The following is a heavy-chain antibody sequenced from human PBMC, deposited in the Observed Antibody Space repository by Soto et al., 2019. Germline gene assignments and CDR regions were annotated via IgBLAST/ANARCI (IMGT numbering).Heavy chain of an antibody. V-gene: IGHV4-59*08. CDR2: LYYSGTT. CDR3: ASHPRYGGISTNWFEP. CDR1: GGSIRGYY. Sequence: PSETLSLTCTVSGGSIRGYYWSWIRQPPGKGLEWIGYLYYSGTTNYNPSLKSRLTISVDTSKNQFSLKLSSVTAADTAVYYCASHPRYGGISTNWFEPWGQGTLVTVSS. J-gene: IGHJ5*02. D-gene: IGHD4-17*01.